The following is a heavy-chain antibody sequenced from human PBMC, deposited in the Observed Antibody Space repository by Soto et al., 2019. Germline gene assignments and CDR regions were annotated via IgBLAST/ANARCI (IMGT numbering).Heavy chain of an antibody. CDR2: ISAYNGNT. V-gene: IGHV1-18*01. CDR3: ARGRITGTRGGSYYYYGRDV. CDR1: GYTFTSYG. Sequence: ASVKVSCKASGYTFTSYGISWVRQAPGQGLEWMGWISAYNGNTNYAQKLQGRVTMTTDTSTSTAYMELRSLRSDDTAVYYCARGRITGTRGGSYYYYGRDVGGQGTRVTVS. J-gene: IGHJ6*02. D-gene: IGHD1-20*01.